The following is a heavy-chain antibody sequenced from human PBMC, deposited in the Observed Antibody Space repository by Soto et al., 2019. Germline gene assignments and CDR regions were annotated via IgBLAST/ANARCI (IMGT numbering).Heavy chain of an antibody. V-gene: IGHV4-61*01. CDR3: ARTTAVPNTLRSRYFFDY. CDR2: VYYSGTT. Sequence: SETLSLTCSVPGGSVSDKTYYWSWIRQPPGKRLEWIGYVYYSGTTNYNPSLKSRVTISVDLSKNRFSLRLSSVTTADTALYYCARTTAVPNTLRSRYFFDYWGQGTLVTVSS. D-gene: IGHD4-17*01. CDR1: GGSVSDKTYY. J-gene: IGHJ4*02.